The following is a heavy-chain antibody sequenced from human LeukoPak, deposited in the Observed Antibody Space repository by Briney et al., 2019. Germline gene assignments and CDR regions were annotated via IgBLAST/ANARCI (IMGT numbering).Heavy chain of an antibody. Sequence: SETMSLTCTVAGGSLSSSSYYWGWIRQPPGKGLEWLGSIYYSGSTYYSPSLKSRVPIAVDTSKNQFSLRLSSVTAADTDVYYCARHQKAARGTLDYWGQGTLVTVSS. CDR3: ARHQKAARGTLDY. D-gene: IGHD1-1*01. CDR2: IYYSGST. CDR1: GGSLSSSSYY. V-gene: IGHV4-39*01. J-gene: IGHJ4*02.